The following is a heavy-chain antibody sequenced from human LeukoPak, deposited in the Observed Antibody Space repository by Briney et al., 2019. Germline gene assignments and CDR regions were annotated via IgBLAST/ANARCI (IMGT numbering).Heavy chain of an antibody. CDR1: GGTFSSYA. CDR2: IIPIFGTA. CDR3: ARYGSFSSSWYYHDYYGMDV. J-gene: IGHJ6*02. D-gene: IGHD6-13*01. V-gene: IGHV1-69*13. Sequence: SVKVSCTASGGTFSSYAISWVRQAPGQGLEWMGGIIPIFGTANYAQKFQGRVTITADESTSTVYMELSSLRSEDTAVYYCARYGSFSSSWYYHDYYGMDVWGQGTTVTVSS.